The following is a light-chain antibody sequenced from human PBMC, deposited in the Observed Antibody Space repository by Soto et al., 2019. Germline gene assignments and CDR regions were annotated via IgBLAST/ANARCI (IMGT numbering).Light chain of an antibody. CDR3: QQSYTALALT. Sequence: DIQLTQSPSSLSASVGDRVTITCRASQSISIYLNWYQHKPGRAXKLLIFGAATLHTGVPPRFSGRGSGTNFTLTITSLQPEDFAAYYCQQSYTALALTFGGGTKVDIK. V-gene: IGKV1-39*01. J-gene: IGKJ4*01. CDR1: QSISIY. CDR2: GAA.